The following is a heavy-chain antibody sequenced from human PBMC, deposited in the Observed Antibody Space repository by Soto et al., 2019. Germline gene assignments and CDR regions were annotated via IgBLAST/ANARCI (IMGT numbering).Heavy chain of an antibody. CDR1: GYKFTSYW. D-gene: IGHD3-10*01. CDR2: INPADSDM. V-gene: IGHV5-51*01. CDR3: ARQTPWLGEVSLVY. Sequence: PGESLKISCQTSGYKFTSYWITWVRQMPGKGLEWVAIINPADSDMRYSPSFQGHVTVSADRSKSTVYLNWSSLKASDTATYFCARQTPWLGEVSLVYLGQGTQVAVST. J-gene: IGHJ4*02.